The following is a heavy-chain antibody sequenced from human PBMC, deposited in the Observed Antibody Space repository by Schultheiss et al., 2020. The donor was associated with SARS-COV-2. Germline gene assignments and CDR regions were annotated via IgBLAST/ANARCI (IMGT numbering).Heavy chain of an antibody. J-gene: IGHJ4*02. CDR3: AREIAAKKYYFDY. D-gene: IGHD6-13*01. V-gene: IGHV4-59*12. CDR1: GGSISSYY. CDR2: IYYSGST. Sequence: SETLSLTCAVYGGSISSYYWSWIRQPPGKGLEWIGYIYYSGSTNYNPSLKSRVTISVDTSKNQFSLKLSSVTAADTAVYYCAREIAAKKYYFDYWGQGTLVTVSS.